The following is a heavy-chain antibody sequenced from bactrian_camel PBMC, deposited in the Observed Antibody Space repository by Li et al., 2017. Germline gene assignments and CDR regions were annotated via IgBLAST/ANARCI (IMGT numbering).Heavy chain of an antibody. CDR3: ATSSRSDCTWKLVPSAYDT. Sequence: DVQLVESGGGSVQAGGSLRLSCGASGHTYSSNCMGWFRQAPGKEREGVAFVYFGGGSTYYADSVKGRFTISEDSARKMLYLQMNSLKPEDTAMYYCATSSRSDCTWKLVPSAYDTWGQGTQVTVS. D-gene: IGHD1*01. V-gene: IGHV3S31*01. J-gene: IGHJ6*01. CDR1: GHTYSSNC. CDR2: VYFGGGST.